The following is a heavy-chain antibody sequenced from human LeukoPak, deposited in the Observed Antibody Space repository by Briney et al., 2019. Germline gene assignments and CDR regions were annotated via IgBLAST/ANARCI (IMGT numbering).Heavy chain of an antibody. V-gene: IGHV1-18*01. CDR3: ARDHMLRSAVGTLDY. CDR1: GYTFTRYG. CDR2: ISAYNGNR. D-gene: IGHD6-13*01. Sequence: ASVKVSCKASGYTFTRYGITWVRQAPGQGLEWTGWISAYNGNRNYAEKFQGRVTMTTDTSTSTTHMEVRGLGSDDTAVYYCARDHMLRSAVGTLDYWGQRTLVTVSS. J-gene: IGHJ4*02.